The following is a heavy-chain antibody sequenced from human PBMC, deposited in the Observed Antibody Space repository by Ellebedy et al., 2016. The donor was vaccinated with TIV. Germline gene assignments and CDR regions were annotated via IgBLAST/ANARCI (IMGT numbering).Heavy chain of an antibody. V-gene: IGHV3-11*01. CDR1: GFTFSDYY. Sequence: GESLKISCAASGFTFSDYYMTWIRQAPGKGLEWLSYISTSGSTMYYADSVKGRFTISRDNAKNSLYLQMNSLETEDTAVYHCVTGDYFWGDYWGQGTLVTVSS. CDR2: ISTSGSTM. J-gene: IGHJ4*02. CDR3: VTGDYFWGDY. D-gene: IGHD3-16*01.